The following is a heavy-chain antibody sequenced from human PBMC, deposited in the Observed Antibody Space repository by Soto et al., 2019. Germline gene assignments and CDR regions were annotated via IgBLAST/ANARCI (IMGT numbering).Heavy chain of an antibody. J-gene: IGHJ5*02. V-gene: IGHV1-69*06. D-gene: IGHD2-21*01. CDR3: GRDCRADCGGDGENWFDP. CDR2: LIPIFGTA. Sequence: SVKVSCKASRCAFSSYAIRWVRHAPEQGLEWMGGLIPIFGTANYAQKFQGRVTITADKSTSRAYMELRSLRSEDTAVYYCGRDCRADCGGDGENWFDPWGQGTLVTVSS. CDR1: RCAFSSYA.